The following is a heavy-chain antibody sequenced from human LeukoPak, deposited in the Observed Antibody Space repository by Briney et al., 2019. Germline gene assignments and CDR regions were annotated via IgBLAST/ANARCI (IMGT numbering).Heavy chain of an antibody. V-gene: IGHV3-21*01. CDR2: ISSSSSYI. Sequence: GGSLRLSCAASGFTFSSYSMNWVRQAPGKGLEWVSSISSSSSYIYCADSVKGRFTISRDNAKNSLYLQMNSLRAEDTAVYYCARDHYYDSSGYLVVSAFDIWGQGTMVTVSS. D-gene: IGHD3-22*01. CDR1: GFTFSSYS. CDR3: ARDHYYDSSGYLVVSAFDI. J-gene: IGHJ3*02.